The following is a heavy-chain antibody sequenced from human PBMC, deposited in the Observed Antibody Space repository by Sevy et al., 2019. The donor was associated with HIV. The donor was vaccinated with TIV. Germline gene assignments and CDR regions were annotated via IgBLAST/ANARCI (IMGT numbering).Heavy chain of an antibody. CDR2: INHRGST. J-gene: IGHJ4*02. CDR1: GGSFSGYY. D-gene: IGHD2-15*01. CDR3: ARGSYRYCSGGSCYRSGFDY. V-gene: IGHV4-34*01. Sequence: SETLSLTCAVYGGSFSGYYWSGIRQPPGKGLEWIGEINHRGSTNYNPSLKRRVTISVDTSKNQFSLKLSSVTAADTAVYYCARGSYRYCSGGSCYRSGFDYWGQGTLVTVSS.